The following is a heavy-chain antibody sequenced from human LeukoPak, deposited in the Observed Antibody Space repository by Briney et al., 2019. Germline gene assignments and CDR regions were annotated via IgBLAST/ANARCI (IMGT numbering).Heavy chain of an antibody. CDR3: ARLWFGELYPYFDY. V-gene: IGHV3-11*03. CDR2: ISSSSSYT. CDR1: GFTFSDYY. D-gene: IGHD3-10*01. J-gene: IGHJ4*01. Sequence: GGSLRLSCAASGFTFSDYYMSWIRQAPGKGLEWVSYISSSSSYTNYADSVKGRFTISRDNAKNSLYLQMNSLRAEDTAVYYCARLWFGELYPYFDYWGQAPWSPSPQ.